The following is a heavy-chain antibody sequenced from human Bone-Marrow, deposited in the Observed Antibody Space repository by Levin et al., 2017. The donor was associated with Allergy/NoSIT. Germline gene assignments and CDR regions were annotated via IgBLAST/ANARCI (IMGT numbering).Heavy chain of an antibody. V-gene: IGHV3-23*01. D-gene: IGHD3-9*01. J-gene: IGHJ3*02. CDR1: GFTFSSYA. Sequence: GESLKISCAASGFTFSSYAMSWVRQAPGKGLEWVSAISGSGGSTYYADSVKGRFTISRDNSKNTLYLQMNSLRAEDTAVYYCAKDRSYYDILTGYLTLDAFDIWGQGTMVTVSS. CDR2: ISGSGGST. CDR3: AKDRSYYDILTGYLTLDAFDI.